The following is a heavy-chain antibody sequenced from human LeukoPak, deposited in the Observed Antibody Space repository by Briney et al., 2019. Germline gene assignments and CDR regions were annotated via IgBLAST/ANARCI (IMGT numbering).Heavy chain of an antibody. CDR1: GFTFSSNN. V-gene: IGHV3-21*01. D-gene: IGHD6-19*01. CDR2: ISCSSSCI. J-gene: IGHJ4*02. CDR3: ARGRGSRGWYYFDY. Sequence: RTSSASAGFTFSSNNMNGGLHQPPEKLQWGPSISCSSSCIYYAESVKGRFTISRDNAKNSLYLQLSSLTAEDTAVYYCARGRGSRGWYYFDYWGQGTLVTVSS.